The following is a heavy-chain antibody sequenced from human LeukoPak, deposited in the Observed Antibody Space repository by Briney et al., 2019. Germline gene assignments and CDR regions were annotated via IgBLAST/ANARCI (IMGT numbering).Heavy chain of an antibody. CDR2: INPNSGDT. D-gene: IGHD2-2*01. CDR3: AREVGVPAAMGAI. Sequence: GASVKVSCKASGYTFIGYYMHWVRQAPGQGLEWMGWINPNSGDTNHAQKLQGRVTMTRDTSISTAYMELSRLRSDDTAVYYCAREVGVPAAMGAIWGQGTLVTVSS. CDR1: GYTFIGYY. V-gene: IGHV1-2*02. J-gene: IGHJ4*02.